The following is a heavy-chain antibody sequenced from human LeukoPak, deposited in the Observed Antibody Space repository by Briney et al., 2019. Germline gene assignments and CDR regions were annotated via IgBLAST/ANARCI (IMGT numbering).Heavy chain of an antibody. CDR2: IYPGDSDT. J-gene: IGHJ5*02. Sequence: GESLQISCKGSGYSFTSYWIGWVRQMPGKGLEWMGIIYPGDSDTRYSPSFQDQVTISADKSISTAYLQWSSLKASDTAMYYCARQRFTMRAYAGNWFDPWGQGTLVTVSS. CDR1: GYSFTSYW. V-gene: IGHV5-51*01. CDR3: ARQRFTMRAYAGNWFDP. D-gene: IGHD3-10*01.